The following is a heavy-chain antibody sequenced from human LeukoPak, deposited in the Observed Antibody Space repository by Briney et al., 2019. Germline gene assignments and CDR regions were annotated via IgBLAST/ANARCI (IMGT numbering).Heavy chain of an antibody. CDR2: ISSSSSYI. CDR3: ARDLITIFGVVDY. D-gene: IGHD3-3*01. CDR1: GFTFSSYS. V-gene: IGHV3-21*04. J-gene: IGHJ4*02. Sequence: GGSLRLSCAASGFTFSSYSMNWVRQAPGKGLEWVSSISSSSSYIYYADSVKGRFTISRDNAKNSLYLQMNSLRAEDTALYYCARDLITIFGVVDYWGQGTLVTVSS.